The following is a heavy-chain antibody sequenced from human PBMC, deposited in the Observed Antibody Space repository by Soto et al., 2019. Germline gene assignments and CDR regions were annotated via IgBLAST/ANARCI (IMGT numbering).Heavy chain of an antibody. V-gene: IGHV3-30-3*01. Sequence: GGSLRLSCAASGFTFSSYAMHWVRQAPGKGLEWVAVISYDGSNKYYAYSVKGRFTISRDNSKNTLYLQMNSLRAEDTAVYYCARDPPKYSSSSTAFDIWGQGTMVTVSS. CDR2: ISYDGSNK. CDR1: GFTFSSYA. J-gene: IGHJ3*02. D-gene: IGHD6-6*01. CDR3: ARDPPKYSSSSTAFDI.